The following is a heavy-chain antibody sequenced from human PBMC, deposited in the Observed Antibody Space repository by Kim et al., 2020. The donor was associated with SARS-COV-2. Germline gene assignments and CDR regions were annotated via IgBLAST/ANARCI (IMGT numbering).Heavy chain of an antibody. J-gene: IGHJ4*02. D-gene: IGHD6-6*01. V-gene: IGHV4-34*01. CDR1: GGSFSGYY. CDR2: INHSGST. CDR3: ARGLAARRGYHWVYYFDY. Sequence: SETLSLTCAVYGGSFSGYYWSWIRQPPGKGLEWIGEINHSGSTNYNPSLKSRVTISVDTSKNQFSLKLSSVTAADTAVYYCARGLAARRGYHWVYYFDYWGQGTLVTVSS.